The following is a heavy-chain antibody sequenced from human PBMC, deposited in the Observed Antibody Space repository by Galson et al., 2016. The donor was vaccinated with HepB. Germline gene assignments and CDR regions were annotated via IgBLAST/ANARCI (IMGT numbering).Heavy chain of an antibody. CDR3: VSPQYGTLDY. D-gene: IGHD1-26*01. CDR1: GFIVSDHF. J-gene: IGHJ4*02. V-gene: IGHV3-72*01. Sequence: SLRLSCAASGFIVSDHFMDWVRQAPGKGLEWVARSKNKGNRYTTEYAASVKDRFIISRDASKNSVYLQMNSLKTEDTAVYYCVSPQYGTLDYWGQGTLVTVAS. CDR2: SKNKGNRYTT.